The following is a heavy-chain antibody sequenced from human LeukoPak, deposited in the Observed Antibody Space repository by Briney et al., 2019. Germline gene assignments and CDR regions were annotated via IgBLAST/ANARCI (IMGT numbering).Heavy chain of an antibody. V-gene: IGHV3-15*01. CDR2: IKSKTDGGTT. CDR3: TPGSYYGY. CDR1: GFTVSSNY. Sequence: GGSLRLSCAASGFTVSSNYMSWVRQAPGKGLEWVGRIKSKTDGGTTDYAAPVKGRFTISRDDSKNTLYLQMNSLKTEDTAVYYCTPGSYYGYWGQGTLVTVSS. D-gene: IGHD1-26*01. J-gene: IGHJ4*02.